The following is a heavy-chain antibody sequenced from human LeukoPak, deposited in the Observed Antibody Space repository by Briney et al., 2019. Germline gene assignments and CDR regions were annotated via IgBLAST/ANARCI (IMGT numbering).Heavy chain of an antibody. CDR2: IRSKTHGGTT. V-gene: IGHV3-49*03. Sequence: GGSLRLSCTASGFTFGDYAMSWFRQAPGKGLEWVGFIRSKTHGGTTEYVASVKGRFTISRDDSKSIAYLQMNSLKTEDTAVYYCTRVPGYSYGYETFDIWGQGTMVTVSS. D-gene: IGHD5-18*01. J-gene: IGHJ3*02. CDR1: GFTFGDYA. CDR3: TRVPGYSYGYETFDI.